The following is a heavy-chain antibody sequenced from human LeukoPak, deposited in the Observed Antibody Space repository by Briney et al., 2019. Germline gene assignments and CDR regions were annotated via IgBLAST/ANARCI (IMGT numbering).Heavy chain of an antibody. D-gene: IGHD1-26*01. V-gene: IGHV3-48*01. Sequence: GGSLRLSRAASGFTFSGYSMTWVRQAPGKGLEWVSYISSSSSTIYYADSVKGRFTISRDNAKNSLYLQMNSLRAEDTAVYYCARVRGSYASDYWGQGTLVTVSS. CDR2: ISSSSSTI. CDR1: GFTFSGYS. J-gene: IGHJ4*02. CDR3: ARVRGSYASDY.